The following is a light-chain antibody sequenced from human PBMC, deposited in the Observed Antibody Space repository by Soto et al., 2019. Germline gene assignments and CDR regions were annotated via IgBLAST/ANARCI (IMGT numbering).Light chain of an antibody. Sequence: EIVMTQSPATLSVSPGGRATLSCRVSQSVSSNLAWYQQKPGQAPRLLIYGASTRATGIPARFSGSGSGTEFTLTISSLQSEDFAVYYCQQYNNWPPWTFGQGTKVDIK. V-gene: IGKV3-15*01. CDR1: QSVSSN. J-gene: IGKJ1*01. CDR3: QQYNNWPPWT. CDR2: GAS.